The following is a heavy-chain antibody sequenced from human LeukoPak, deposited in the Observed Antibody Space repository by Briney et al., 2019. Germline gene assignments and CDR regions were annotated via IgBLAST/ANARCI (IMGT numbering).Heavy chain of an antibody. V-gene: IGHV1-18*01. D-gene: IGHD3-22*01. CDR2: ISAYNGNT. CDR3: AREEYYDSSGYSGH. J-gene: IGHJ4*02. CDR1: GYTFTSYG. Sequence: ASVKVSCKASGYTFTSYGISWVRQAPGQGLEWMGWISAYNGNTNYAQKLQGRVTMTTDTSTSTAYMELRSLRSDDTAVYYCAREEYYDSSGYSGHWGQGTLVTVSS.